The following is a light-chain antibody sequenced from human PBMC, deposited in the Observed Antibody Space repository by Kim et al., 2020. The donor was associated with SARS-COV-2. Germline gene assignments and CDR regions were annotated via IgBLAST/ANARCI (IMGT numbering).Light chain of an antibody. CDR3: MQALKTPIT. J-gene: IGKJ5*01. Sequence: DIVMTQSPLSLPVTTGEPASISCRSSQSLLHSNGYNYLDWYLQKPGQSPQLLIYLGSNRASGVPDRFSGSGSGTDFTLKISRVEAEDVGVYYCMQALKTPITFGQGTRLEIK. V-gene: IGKV2-28*01. CDR1: QSLLHSNGYNY. CDR2: LGS.